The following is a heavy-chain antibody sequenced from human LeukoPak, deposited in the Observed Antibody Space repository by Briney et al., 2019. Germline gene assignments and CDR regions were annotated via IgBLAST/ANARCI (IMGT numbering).Heavy chain of an antibody. CDR2: IWNDGSNK. Sequence: GGSLRLSCAASGFTFSTYGMHWVRQAPGKGLEWVAVIWNDGSNKYYADSVKGRFTISRDNSKNTLYLQMNSLRAGDTAVYYCARARLSSGYCSGGSCFAFDPWGQGTLVTVSS. CDR3: ARARLSSGYCSGGSCFAFDP. J-gene: IGHJ5*02. CDR1: GFTFSTYG. V-gene: IGHV3-33*01. D-gene: IGHD2-15*01.